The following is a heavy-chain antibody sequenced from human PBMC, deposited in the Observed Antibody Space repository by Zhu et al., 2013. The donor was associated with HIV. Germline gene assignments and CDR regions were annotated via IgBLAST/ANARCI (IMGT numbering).Heavy chain of an antibody. V-gene: IGHV1-69*06. J-gene: IGHJ6*02. Sequence: QVQLVQSGAEVKKPGSSVKVSCKASGGTFSSYAISWVRQAPGQGLEWMGGIIPIFGTASYAQKFQGRVTMTRDTSTSTVYMELSSLRSEDTAVYYCARDRPGSIAARLIRDYYHYYGMDVWGQGTTVTVSS. CDR2: IIPIFGTA. D-gene: IGHD6-6*01. CDR3: ARDRPGSIAARLIRDYYHYYGMDV. CDR1: GGTFSSYA.